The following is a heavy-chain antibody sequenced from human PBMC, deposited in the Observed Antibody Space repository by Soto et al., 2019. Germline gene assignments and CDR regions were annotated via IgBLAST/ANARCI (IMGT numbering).Heavy chain of an antibody. CDR2: MSPSSGDT. V-gene: IGHV1-8*01. J-gene: IGHJ4*02. D-gene: IGHD3-10*01. CDR1: GYTFANYD. CDR3: ARGVDAGVDY. Sequence: QVQLVQSGAEVKEPGASVKVSCRASGYTFANYDINWLRQAAGQGLEWMGWMSPSSGDTGYAQKFQGRVTMTRDTSINTAYVELSSLRSEDTALYYCARGVDAGVDYWGQGPLVTVSS.